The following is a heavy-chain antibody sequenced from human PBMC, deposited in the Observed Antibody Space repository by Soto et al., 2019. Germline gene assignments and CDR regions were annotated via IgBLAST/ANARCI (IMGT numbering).Heavy chain of an antibody. CDR1: GFTFSSYG. J-gene: IGHJ6*02. CDR2: ISYDGSNK. Sequence: PGGSLRLSCAASGFTFSSYGMHWVRQAPGKGLEWVAVISYDGSNKYYADSVKGRFTISRDNSKNTLYLQMNSLRAEDTAVYYCAKALGRFGELFGPRDYYYGMDVWGQGTTVTVSS. CDR3: AKALGRFGELFGPRDYYYGMDV. D-gene: IGHD3-10*01. V-gene: IGHV3-30*18.